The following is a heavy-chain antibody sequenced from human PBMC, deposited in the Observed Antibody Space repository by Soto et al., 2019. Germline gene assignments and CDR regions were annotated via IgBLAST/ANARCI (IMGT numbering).Heavy chain of an antibody. CDR1: ELKIKTYT. CDR2: IIGADGTT. V-gene: IGHV3-23*01. D-gene: IGHD3-3*01. J-gene: IGHJ4*02. CDR3: AREYRGDYDFWSFDY. Sequence: TGGSKRHSSTASELKIKTYTMSWVRQAQGRGLEWVSSIIGADGTTHYADSVKGRFTISRDNSKNTLYLQMNSLRAEDTAVYFCAREYRGDYDFWSFDYWGQGTLVTVSS.